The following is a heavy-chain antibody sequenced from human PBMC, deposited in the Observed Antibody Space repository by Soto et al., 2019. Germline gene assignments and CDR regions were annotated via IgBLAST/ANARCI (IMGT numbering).Heavy chain of an antibody. CDR3: ARVVSGYSGYDQYNWFDP. V-gene: IGHV4-59*01. J-gene: IGHJ5*02. CDR1: GGSINNYY. Sequence: SETLSLTCTVSGGSINNYYWSWIRQPPGKGLEWIGYIYYSGSTNYNPSLKSRVTISVDTSENQFSLKLTSVTAADTAVYYCARVVSGYSGYDQYNWFDPRGQGTLVTVSS. CDR2: IYYSGST. D-gene: IGHD5-12*01.